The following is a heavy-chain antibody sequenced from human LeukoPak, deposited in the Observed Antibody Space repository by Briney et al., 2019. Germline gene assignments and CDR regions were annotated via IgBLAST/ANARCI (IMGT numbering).Heavy chain of an antibody. J-gene: IGHJ3*02. Sequence: PSETLSLTCTVSGGSISSYYWSWIRQPAGKGLERIGRIYYSGSTNYNPSLKSRVTISVDTSKNQFSLKLSSVTAADTAVYYCARGAPVVTPVAFDIWGQGTMVTVSS. V-gene: IGHV4-4*07. CDR1: GGSISSYY. CDR3: ARGAPVVTPVAFDI. CDR2: IYYSGST. D-gene: IGHD4-23*01.